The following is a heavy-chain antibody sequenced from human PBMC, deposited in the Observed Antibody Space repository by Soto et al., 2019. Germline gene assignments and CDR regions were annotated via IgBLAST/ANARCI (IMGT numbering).Heavy chain of an antibody. CDR2: IKTDGSII. CDR1: GFSFSSYW. Sequence: EVQLVESGGGLVQPGGSLRLSCAASGFSFSSYWMHWVSQAPGKGLVWVSRIKTDGSIIYYADSVKGRFTSSRDNAKNTLYLQMNTLRAEDTAVYYCARVRQAAWYFELWGRGTLVSVSS. D-gene: IGHD6-25*01. V-gene: IGHV3-74*01. CDR3: ARVRQAAWYFEL. J-gene: IGHJ2*01.